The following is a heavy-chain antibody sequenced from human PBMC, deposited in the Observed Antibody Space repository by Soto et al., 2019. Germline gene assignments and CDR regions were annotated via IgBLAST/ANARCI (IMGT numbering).Heavy chain of an antibody. V-gene: IGHV3-15*07. D-gene: IGHD2-15*01. CDR2: IKSKTDGGTT. CDR1: GFTFSNAW. J-gene: IGHJ6*02. CDR3: TTDKGSQDGYCSGGSCNYYYYGMDV. Sequence: GGSLRLSCAASGFTFSNAWMNWVRQAPGKGLEWVGRIKSKTDGGTTDYAAPVKGRFTISRDDSKNTLYLQMNSLKTEDTAVYYCTTDKGSQDGYCSGGSCNYYYYGMDVWGQGTTVTVSS.